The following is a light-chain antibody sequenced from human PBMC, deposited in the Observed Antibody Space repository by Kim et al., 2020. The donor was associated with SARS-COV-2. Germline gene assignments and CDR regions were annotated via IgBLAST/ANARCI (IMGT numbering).Light chain of an antibody. Sequence: PGGSVTLTCDSSSGAVTSDHYPSWFQQKAGQAPRTLIFDTRNKPSSTPARFSGSLLGGKAALTLSGAQPEDAADYYCLLSYSGVRVFGGGTQLTVL. CDR3: LLSYSGVRV. J-gene: IGLJ3*02. V-gene: IGLV7-46*01. CDR2: DTR. CDR1: SGAVTSDHY.